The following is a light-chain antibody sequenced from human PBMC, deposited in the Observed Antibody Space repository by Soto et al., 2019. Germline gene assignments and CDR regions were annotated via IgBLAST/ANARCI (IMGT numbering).Light chain of an antibody. Sequence: ENVLTQSPGTLSLSPGARAPLSCRASQTVSSTYLAWYQQKPGQAPRLLIYGASSRATGIPDRFSGTVSGTDFTLTISRLEPEDFAVYYCQQYGSSPITFGQGTRLEIK. CDR3: QQYGSSPIT. V-gene: IGKV3-20*01. CDR1: QTVSSTY. J-gene: IGKJ5*01. CDR2: GAS.